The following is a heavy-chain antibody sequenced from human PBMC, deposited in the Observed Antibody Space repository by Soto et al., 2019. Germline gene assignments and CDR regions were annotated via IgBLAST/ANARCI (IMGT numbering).Heavy chain of an antibody. Sequence: PSETLSLTCTVSSGSINSSNWWSWVRQPPGGGLEWIGEIFHSGGTNYNPTLRRRVTISVDKSKNQFSLKLKSVTAADTAVYYCARDRIAARRSYLHVWGKGTTVTVSS. V-gene: IGHV4-4*02. CDR3: ARDRIAARRSYLHV. J-gene: IGHJ6*03. D-gene: IGHD6-6*01. CDR1: SGSINSSNW. CDR2: IFHSGGT.